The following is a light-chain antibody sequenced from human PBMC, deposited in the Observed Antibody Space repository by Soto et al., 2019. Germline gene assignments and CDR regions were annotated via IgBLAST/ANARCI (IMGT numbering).Light chain of an antibody. CDR1: SSNIGAGYD. CDR2: GND. J-gene: IGLJ2*01. CDR3: QSYDSSLSGI. Sequence: QSALTQPPSVSGAPGQRVTISCTGSSSNIGAGYDVHWYLQLPGTAPKLLIYGNDNRPSGVPDRFSGSKSGTSASLAITGLQAEDEADYYCQSYDSSLSGIFGGGTKLTVL. V-gene: IGLV1-40*01.